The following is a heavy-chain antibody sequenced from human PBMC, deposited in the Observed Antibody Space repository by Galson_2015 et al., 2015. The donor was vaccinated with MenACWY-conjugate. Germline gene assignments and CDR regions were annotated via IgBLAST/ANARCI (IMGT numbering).Heavy chain of an antibody. D-gene: IGHD6-13*01. CDR1: GFTFSTYR. CDR3: ARGLSVAAAVSPFAY. J-gene: IGHJ4*02. CDR2: MNSDGSST. Sequence: SLRLSCAASGFTFSTYRMNWVRQAPGKGLVWVSRMNSDGSSTSYADSVKGRFTISRDNAKNTLYLQMNSLRAEDAAVYYCARGLSVAAAVSPFAYWGQGTLVTVSS. V-gene: IGHV3-74*01.